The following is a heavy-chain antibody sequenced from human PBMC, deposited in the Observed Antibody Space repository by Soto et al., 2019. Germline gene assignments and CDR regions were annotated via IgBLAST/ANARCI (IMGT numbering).Heavy chain of an antibody. CDR3: ARCTAGRQWLLCDS. D-gene: IGHD6-13*01. CDR1: GYSFTTYW. Sequence: GESLKISCNASGYSFTTYWIGWVRHMPGKGLEWMGIIYPGDSNTRYNPSFQGQVTISADKSINTAYLQWSSLKASDTAMYYCARCTAGRQWLLCDSWGQGTLVTVYS. CDR2: IYPGDSNT. V-gene: IGHV5-51*01. J-gene: IGHJ4*02.